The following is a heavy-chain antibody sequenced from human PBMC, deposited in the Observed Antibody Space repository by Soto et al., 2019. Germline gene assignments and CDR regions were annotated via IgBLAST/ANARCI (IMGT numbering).Heavy chain of an antibody. CDR1: GFTFSSYS. Sequence: EAQLVESGGGLVKPGGSLRLSCAASGFTFSSYSMNWVRQAPGKGLEWVSSISSSSSYIYYADSVKGRFTISRDNAKNSLYLQMNSLRAEDTAVYYCASSSGVGLRPYDWGQGTLVTVSS. D-gene: IGHD5-12*01. CDR2: ISSSSSYI. V-gene: IGHV3-21*01. CDR3: ASSSGVGLRPYD. J-gene: IGHJ4*02.